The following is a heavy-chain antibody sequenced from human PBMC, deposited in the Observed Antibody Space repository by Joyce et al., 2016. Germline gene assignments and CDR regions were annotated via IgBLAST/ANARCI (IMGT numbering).Heavy chain of an antibody. CDR1: GSTFGSSS. D-gene: IGHD3-16*01. CDR3: ARGGISYYYAMDV. V-gene: IGHV3-21*01. J-gene: IGHJ6*02. CDR2: ISATSYYI. Sequence: QLVESGGGVVKAGGSLRLSCEASGSTFGSSSMSWFRQGQGKGREWVAAISATSYYIFHAETVRGRFTVSRDNAKKTLYLQMNSLRAEDSAVFYCARGGISYYYAMDVWGQGTTVTVSS.